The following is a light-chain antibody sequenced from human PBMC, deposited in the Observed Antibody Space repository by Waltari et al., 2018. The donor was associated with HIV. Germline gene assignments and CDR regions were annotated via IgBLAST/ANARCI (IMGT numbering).Light chain of an antibody. CDR2: EVN. CDR3: SSNTDTSTAL. CDR1: SYNRGGFTY. J-gene: IGLJ2*01. V-gene: IGLV2-14*01. Sequence: QSALTQPASVSGSPGQSLTISCVASSYNRGGFTYVSWYQQHPGKAPKVIIYEVNNRPSGVSLRFSGSKSGNTASLTISGLQIEDEADYYCSSNTDTSTALFGGGTKLSVL.